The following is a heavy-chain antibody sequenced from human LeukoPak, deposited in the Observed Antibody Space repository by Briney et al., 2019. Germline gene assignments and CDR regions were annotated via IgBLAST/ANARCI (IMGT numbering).Heavy chain of an antibody. CDR2: ISSSSSCI. V-gene: IGHV3-21*01. J-gene: IGHJ6*03. Sequence: GSLRLSCAASGFTFSSYSMNWVRQAPGKGLEWVSSISSSSSCIYYADSVKGRFTISRDNAKNSLYLQMNSLRAEDTAVYYCARIPHYYYYMDVWGKGTTVTVSS. CDR1: GFTFSSYS. CDR3: ARIPHYYYYMDV.